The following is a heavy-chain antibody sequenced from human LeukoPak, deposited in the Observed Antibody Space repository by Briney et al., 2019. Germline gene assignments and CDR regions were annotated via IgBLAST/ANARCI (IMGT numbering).Heavy chain of an antibody. J-gene: IGHJ4*02. CDR3: AKDRRGYSYGYDFDY. CDR2: ISGSGGST. D-gene: IGHD5-18*01. CDR1: GFTFSSYA. V-gene: IGHV3-23*01. Sequence: GGSLRLSCAASGFTFSSYAMSWVRQAPGKGLEWVSAISGSGGSTYYADSVKGRFTISRDNSKNTLYLHMNSLRAEDTAVYYCAKDRRGYSYGYDFDYWGQGTLVTVSS.